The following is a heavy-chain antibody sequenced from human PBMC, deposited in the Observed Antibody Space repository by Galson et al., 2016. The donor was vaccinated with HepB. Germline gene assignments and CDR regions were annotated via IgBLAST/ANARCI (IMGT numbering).Heavy chain of an antibody. D-gene: IGHD1-14*01. CDR3: ARDPGHSAFDY. Sequence: SLRLSCAASGFNFGGTWMAWVRQAPRKGLEFVTNINEDQSVKNYVESVKGRFTISRDNAKNTLYLQMSGLRVEDSGIYYCARDPGHSAFDYWGQGVLVTVSS. CDR2: INEDQSVK. V-gene: IGHV3-7*01. J-gene: IGHJ4*02. CDR1: GFNFGGTW.